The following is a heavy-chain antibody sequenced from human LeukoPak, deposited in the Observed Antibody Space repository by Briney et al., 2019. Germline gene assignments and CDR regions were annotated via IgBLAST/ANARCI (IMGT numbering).Heavy chain of an antibody. J-gene: IGHJ4*02. CDR2: ITGGGSGI. Sequence: GGSLRLSCAASGFTFINYAMSWVRQAPGKGLEWVSAITGGGSGIYYADSLKSRFTISRDNSKNTLYLQINSLRAEDTAVYYCAKWGDYDVLTGYYVSDYWGQGTLVTVSS. CDR1: GFTFINYA. V-gene: IGHV3-23*01. CDR3: AKWGDYDVLTGYYVSDY. D-gene: IGHD3-9*01.